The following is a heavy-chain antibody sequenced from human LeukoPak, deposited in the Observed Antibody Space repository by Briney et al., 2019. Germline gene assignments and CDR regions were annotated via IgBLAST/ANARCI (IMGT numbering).Heavy chain of an antibody. D-gene: IGHD1-1*01. V-gene: IGHV1-8*01. J-gene: IGHJ4*02. CDR3: ARDDAGERNDFDY. CDR1: GYTFTSYD. Sequence: ASVKVSCKASGYTFTSYDINWVRQATGQGLEWMGWMNPNSGNTGYAQKFQGRVTMTRDTSISTVYMELSRLRSDDTALYYCARDDAGERNDFDYWGQGALVTVSS. CDR2: MNPNSGNT.